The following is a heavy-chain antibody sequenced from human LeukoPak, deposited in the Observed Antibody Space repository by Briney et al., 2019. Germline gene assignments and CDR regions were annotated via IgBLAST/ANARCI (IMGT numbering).Heavy chain of an antibody. CDR3: ARDLYSYGTIDI. CDR2: INHSGST. Sequence: PSETLSLTCAVYGGSFSGYYWSWIRQPPGKGLEGIGEINHSGSTNYNPSLKSRVTISVDTSKNQFSLKLSSVTAADTAVYYCARDLYSYGTIDIWGQGKMVTVSS. D-gene: IGHD5-18*01. V-gene: IGHV4-34*01. J-gene: IGHJ3*02. CDR1: GGSFSGYY.